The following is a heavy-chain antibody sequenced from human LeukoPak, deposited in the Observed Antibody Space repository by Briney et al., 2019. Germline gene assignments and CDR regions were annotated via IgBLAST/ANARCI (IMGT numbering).Heavy chain of an antibody. D-gene: IGHD3-10*01. CDR2: IYSGGST. Sequence: GGSLRLSCAASGFTVSSNYMSWVRQAPGKGLEWVSVIYSGGSTYYADSVKGRFTISRDNAKNSLYLQMNSLRAEDTAVYYCAPFDYGSGSFDYWGQGTLVTVSS. CDR1: GFTVSSNY. V-gene: IGHV3-53*01. CDR3: APFDYGSGSFDY. J-gene: IGHJ4*02.